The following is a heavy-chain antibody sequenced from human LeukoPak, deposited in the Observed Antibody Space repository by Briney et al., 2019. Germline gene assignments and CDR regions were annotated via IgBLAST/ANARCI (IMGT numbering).Heavy chain of an antibody. CDR2: IYSGGST. CDR1: GFTVSSNY. D-gene: IGHD5-18*01. CDR3: VKDPSGYSYGFRAFDI. V-gene: IGHV3-66*01. J-gene: IGHJ3*02. Sequence: GGSLRLSCAASGFTVSSNYMSWVRQAPGKGLEWVSVIYSGGSTYYADSVKGRFTISRDNSKNTLYLQMSSLRAEDTAVYYCVKDPSGYSYGFRAFDIWGQGTMVTVSS.